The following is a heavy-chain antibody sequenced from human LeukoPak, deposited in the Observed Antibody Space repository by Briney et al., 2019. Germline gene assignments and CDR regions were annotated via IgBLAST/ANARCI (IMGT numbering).Heavy chain of an antibody. Sequence: GGSLRLSCAASGFTFSSYWVHWVRQAPGKGLVWVSPINSDGSSTSYADSVKGRFTISRDNAKNTLYLQMSSLRPEDTAVYYCAKEGRWLQLGGAFDIWGQGTMVTVSS. D-gene: IGHD5-24*01. CDR3: AKEGRWLQLGGAFDI. V-gene: IGHV3-74*01. J-gene: IGHJ3*02. CDR2: INSDGSST. CDR1: GFTFSSYW.